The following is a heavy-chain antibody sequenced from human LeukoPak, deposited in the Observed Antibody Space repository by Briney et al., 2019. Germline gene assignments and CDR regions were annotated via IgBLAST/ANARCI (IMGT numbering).Heavy chain of an antibody. CDR3: ARGDY. CDR1: GYTFISYD. Sequence: ASVKVSCKASGYTFISYDIHWVRQAPGPALQWMGIITPSGGSTSYAQKFQGRVTMTRDTSTSTVYMELSSLRSEDTAVYYCARGDYWGQGTLVTVST. CDR2: ITPSGGST. J-gene: IGHJ4*02. V-gene: IGHV1-46*01.